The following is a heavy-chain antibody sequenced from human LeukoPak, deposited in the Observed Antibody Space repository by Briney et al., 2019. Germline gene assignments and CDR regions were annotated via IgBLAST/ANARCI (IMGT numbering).Heavy chain of an antibody. V-gene: IGHV3-30*18. CDR1: GFTFSNYG. D-gene: IGHD6-13*01. CDR3: AEEGTAQISTWYDY. Sequence: PGRSLRLSCATSGFTFSNYGMHWVRQAPGKGLEWVAVVSYEGKSQYYADSVRGRFTISRDNSKNTLYLQMNSLRGEDAAVYYCAEEGTAQISTWYDYWGQGTLVTVSS. J-gene: IGHJ4*02. CDR2: VSYEGKSQ.